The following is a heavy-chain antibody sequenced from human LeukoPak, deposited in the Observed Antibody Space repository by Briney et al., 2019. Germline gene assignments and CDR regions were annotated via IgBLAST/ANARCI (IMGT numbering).Heavy chain of an antibody. CDR2: VRYDETTK. J-gene: IGHJ4*02. CDR3: AKDEPAAYFDY. CDR1: GFNFSPYA. Sequence: GGSLRLSCVASGFNFSPYAVHWVRQAPGKGLEWVAFVRYDETTKFYADSVKGRFTISRDNSKTTLYLQMNSLRAEDTAVYYCAKDEPAAYFDYWGQGTLVTVSS. D-gene: IGHD2-2*01. V-gene: IGHV3-30*02.